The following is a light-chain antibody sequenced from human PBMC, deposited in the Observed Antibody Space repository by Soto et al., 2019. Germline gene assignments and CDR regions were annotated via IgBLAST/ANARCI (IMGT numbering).Light chain of an antibody. J-gene: IGKJ5*01. CDR2: DAS. CDR1: QSISSW. Sequence: DIQMTQSPSTLSASVGDRVTITCRASQSISSWLAWYQQKRGKAPKLLIYDASSLESGVPSRFSGSGSGTEFTLTISSLQPDDFATYYCQQYNSYSTFGQGTRLEIK. V-gene: IGKV1-5*01. CDR3: QQYNSYST.